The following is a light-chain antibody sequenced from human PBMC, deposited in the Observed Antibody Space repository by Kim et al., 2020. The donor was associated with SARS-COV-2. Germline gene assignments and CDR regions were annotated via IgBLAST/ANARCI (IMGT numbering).Light chain of an antibody. CDR2: DAS. CDR1: QSISGY. V-gene: IGKV3-11*01. CDR3: QQRSTWPPWT. Sequence: SAGERDTLSYRTSQSISGYLAWYQQKPGKAPRLLVYDASNRATGIPARFSGSGSETDFTLTISSLEPEDFAVYYCQQRSTWPPWTFGQGTKVHIK. J-gene: IGKJ1*01.